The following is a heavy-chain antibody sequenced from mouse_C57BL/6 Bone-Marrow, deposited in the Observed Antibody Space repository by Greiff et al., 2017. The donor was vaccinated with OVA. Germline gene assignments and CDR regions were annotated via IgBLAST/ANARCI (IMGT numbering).Heavy chain of an antibody. CDR1: GYTFTEYT. J-gene: IGHJ1*03. CDR3: ARLEEGDYGNRVRYFDV. V-gene: IGHV1-62-2*01. CDR2: FYPGSGSI. D-gene: IGHD2-1*01. Sequence: VKLQESGAELVKPGASVKMSCKASGYTFTEYTINWVKQRSGQGLEWIGWFYPGSGSIKYNEKFKDKATLNADQSSSTFYMELSSLTSEDSAVYVCARLEEGDYGNRVRYFDVWGTGTTVTVSS.